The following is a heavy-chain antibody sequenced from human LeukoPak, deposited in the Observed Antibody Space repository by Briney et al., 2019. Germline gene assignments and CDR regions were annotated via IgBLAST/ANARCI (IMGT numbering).Heavy chain of an antibody. J-gene: IGHJ4*02. CDR2: IYHSGST. Sequence: PSGTLSLTCAVSGGSISSSNWWSWVRQPPEKGLEWIGEIYHSGSTNYTPSLKSRVTISVDKSKNQFSLKLSSVTAADTAVYYCAREHSGYSPYYFDYWGQGTLVAVSS. V-gene: IGHV4-4*02. D-gene: IGHD3-22*01. CDR1: GGSISSSNW. CDR3: AREHSGYSPYYFDY.